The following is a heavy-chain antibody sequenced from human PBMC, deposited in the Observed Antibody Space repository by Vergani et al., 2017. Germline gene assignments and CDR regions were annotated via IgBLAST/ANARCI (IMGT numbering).Heavy chain of an antibody. CDR1: GYTLTELS. D-gene: IGHD3-22*01. J-gene: IGHJ3*02. CDR3: ASPYDSSGYYYRGIDAFDI. Sequence: QVQLVQSGAEVKKPGASVKVSCKVSGYTLTELSMHWVRQAPGKGLEWMGGFDPEDGETIYAQKFQGRVTMTEDTSTDTAYMELSSLRSEDTAVYYCASPYDSSGYYYRGIDAFDIWGQGTMVTVSS. V-gene: IGHV1-24*01. CDR2: FDPEDGET.